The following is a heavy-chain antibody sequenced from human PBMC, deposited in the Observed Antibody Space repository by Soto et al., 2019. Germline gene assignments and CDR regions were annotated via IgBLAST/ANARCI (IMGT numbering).Heavy chain of an antibody. J-gene: IGHJ3*02. D-gene: IGHD3-22*01. Sequence: SETLSLTCAVYGGSFSGYYWSWIRQPPGKGLEWIGEINHSGSTNYNPSLKSRVTISVDTSKNQFSLKLSSVTAADTAVYYCARGAYYYDSSGSYYVGAFDIWGQGTMVTVSS. CDR3: ARGAYYYDSSGSYYVGAFDI. CDR2: INHSGST. V-gene: IGHV4-34*01. CDR1: GGSFSGYY.